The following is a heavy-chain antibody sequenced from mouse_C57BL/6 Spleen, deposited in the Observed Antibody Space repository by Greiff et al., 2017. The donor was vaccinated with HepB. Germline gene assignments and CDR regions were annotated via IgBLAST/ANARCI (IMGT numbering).Heavy chain of an antibody. J-gene: IGHJ2*01. CDR3: ARDRGRSLYYFDY. CDR1: GFTFSSYA. D-gene: IGHD3-1*01. CDR2: ISDGGSYT. V-gene: IGHV5-4*01. Sequence: VQLKESGGGLVKPGGSLKLSCAASGFTFSSYAMSWVRQTPEKRLEWVATISDGGSYTYYPDNVKGRFTISRDNAKNNLYLQMSHLKSEDTAMYYCARDRGRSLYYFDYWGQGTTLTVSS.